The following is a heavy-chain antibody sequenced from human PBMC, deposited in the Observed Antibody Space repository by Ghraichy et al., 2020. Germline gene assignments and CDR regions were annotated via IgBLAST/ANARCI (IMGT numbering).Heavy chain of an antibody. CDR1: GGSISSSSYY. J-gene: IGHJ5*02. Sequence: SETLSLTCTVSGGSISSSSYYWGWIRQPPGKGLEWIGSIYYSGSTYYNPSLKSRVTISVDTSKNQFSLKLSSVTAADTAVYYCARLDPSSSWFDPWGQGTLVTVSS. CDR3: ARLDPSSSWFDP. D-gene: IGHD6-13*01. CDR2: IYYSGST. V-gene: IGHV4-39*01.